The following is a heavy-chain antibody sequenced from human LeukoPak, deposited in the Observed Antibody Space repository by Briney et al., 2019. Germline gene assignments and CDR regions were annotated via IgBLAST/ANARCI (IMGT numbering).Heavy chain of an antibody. Sequence: GASVKVSCKASGYTFTSYGFSWVRQAPGQGLEWMGWISAYNGNTNYAQKLQGRVTMTTDTSKSTAYMELRSLRSDDTAVYYCARSSRYGDLDNYYYYYYMDVWGKGTTVTVSS. CDR2: ISAYNGNT. CDR1: GYTFTSYG. J-gene: IGHJ6*03. CDR3: ARSSRYGDLDNYYYYYYMDV. V-gene: IGHV1-18*01. D-gene: IGHD4-17*01.